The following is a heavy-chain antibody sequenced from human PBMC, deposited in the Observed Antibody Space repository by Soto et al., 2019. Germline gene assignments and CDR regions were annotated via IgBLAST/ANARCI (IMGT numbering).Heavy chain of an antibody. CDR1: GFTFSSYS. CDR2: ISSSSSTI. J-gene: IGHJ1*01. V-gene: IGHV3-48*02. CDR3: ARGARGSAVVVIMFYFQH. Sequence: GGSLRLSCAASGFTFSSYSMNWVRQAPGKGLEWVSYISSSSSTIYYADSVKGRFTISRDKAKNSLYLQMNSLRDEDTAVYYCARGARGSAVVVIMFYFQHWGQGTLVTVSS. D-gene: IGHD3-22*01.